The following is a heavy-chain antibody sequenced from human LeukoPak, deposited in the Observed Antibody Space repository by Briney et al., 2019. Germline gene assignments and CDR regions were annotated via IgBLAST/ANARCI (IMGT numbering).Heavy chain of an antibody. V-gene: IGHV3-23*01. CDR3: AKDVQEVDYFDY. J-gene: IGHJ4*02. Sequence: GGSLRLSCAASGFTFSSYAMSWVRPAPGKGLEWVSAISGSGGSTYYADAVKGRFTISRDNSKNTLYLQMNSLRAEDTAVYYCAKDVQEVDYFDYWGQGTLVTVSS. CDR1: GFTFSSYA. CDR2: ISGSGGST. D-gene: IGHD2-15*01.